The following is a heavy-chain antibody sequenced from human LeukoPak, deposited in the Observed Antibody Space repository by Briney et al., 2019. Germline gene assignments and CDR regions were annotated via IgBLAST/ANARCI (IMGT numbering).Heavy chain of an antibody. CDR2: IKQDGSEK. V-gene: IGHV3-7*03. D-gene: IGHD2-15*01. CDR3: ARAQYCSGGSCYYFDY. J-gene: IGHJ4*02. CDR1: GFTFSSYW. Sequence: PGGSLRLSCAASGFTFSSYWMSWVRQAPGKGLEWVANIKQDGSEKYYVDSVKGRFTISRDNAKNSLYLQMNSLRAEDTAVYYRARAQYCSGGSCYYFDYWGQGTLVTVSS.